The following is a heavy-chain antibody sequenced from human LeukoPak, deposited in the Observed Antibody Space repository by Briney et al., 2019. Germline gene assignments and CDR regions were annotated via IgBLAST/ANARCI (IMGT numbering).Heavy chain of an antibody. Sequence: SETLSLTCTVSGGSISSYYWSWIRQPPGKGLEWIGYIYHSGSTYYNPSLKSRVTISVDRSKNQFSLKLSSVTAADTAVYYCARVLRDYQAYYFDYWGQGTLVTVSS. J-gene: IGHJ4*02. CDR3: ARVLRDYQAYYFDY. CDR2: IYHSGST. D-gene: IGHD2-2*01. V-gene: IGHV4-59*12. CDR1: GGSISSYY.